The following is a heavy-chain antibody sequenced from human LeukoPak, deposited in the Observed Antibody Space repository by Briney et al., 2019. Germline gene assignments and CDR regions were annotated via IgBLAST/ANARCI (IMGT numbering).Heavy chain of an antibody. V-gene: IGHV3-74*01. Sequence: GRSLRLSCAASRFTFSSYLMHWVRPAPGKGLVWVARINSDGSSTSYADSVKGRFTISRDNAKNTLYLKMNSLRAEDTAVYYCARVEYSSSWGDAFDIWGQGKMVTVSS. CDR3: ARVEYSSSWGDAFDI. CDR2: INSDGSST. CDR1: RFTFSSYL. D-gene: IGHD6-13*01. J-gene: IGHJ3*02.